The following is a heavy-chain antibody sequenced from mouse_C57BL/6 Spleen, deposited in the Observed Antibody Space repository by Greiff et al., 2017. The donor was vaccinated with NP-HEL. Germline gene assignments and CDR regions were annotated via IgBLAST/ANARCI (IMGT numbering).Heavy chain of an antibody. CDR1: GYSFTDYN. Sequence: EVKLMESGPELVKPGASVKISCKASGYSFTDYNMNWVKQSNGKSLEWIGVINPNYGTTSYNQKFKGKATLTVDQSSSTAYMQLNSLTSEDSAVYYCALYSNYEGYAMDYWGQGTSVTVSS. J-gene: IGHJ4*01. CDR2: INPNYGTT. D-gene: IGHD2-5*01. V-gene: IGHV1-39*01. CDR3: ALYSNYEGYAMDY.